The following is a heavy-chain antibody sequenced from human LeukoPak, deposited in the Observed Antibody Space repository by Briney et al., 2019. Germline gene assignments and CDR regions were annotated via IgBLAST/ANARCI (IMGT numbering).Heavy chain of an antibody. CDR3: AKWGPHCVGDYCPALDS. V-gene: IGHV3-7*01. CDR1: GLTFSHYH. D-gene: IGHD2-21*02. J-gene: IGHJ4*02. Sequence: GGSLRLPCAASGLTFSHYHIHWVRQAPGKGLEWVANINQDGSKKPYADSMKGRFTISRDNAKESLYLQLNSLRADDTAVYYCAKWGPHCVGDYCPALDSWGQGTLVTVSS. CDR2: INQDGSKK.